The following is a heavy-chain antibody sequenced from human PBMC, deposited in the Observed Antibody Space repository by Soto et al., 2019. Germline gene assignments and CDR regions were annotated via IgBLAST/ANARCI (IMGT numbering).Heavy chain of an antibody. Sequence: PSESLSLSXTVSGGSISSGGDYVSWIRQHPGKGLEWIGYIYYSGSTYYNPSLKSRVTISVDTSKNQFSLKPSSVTAADTAVYYCARVIAAAASKAFDIWGQGTMVTVS. D-gene: IGHD6-13*01. CDR1: GGSISSGGDY. CDR2: IYYSGST. V-gene: IGHV4-31*02. CDR3: ARVIAAAASKAFDI. J-gene: IGHJ3*02.